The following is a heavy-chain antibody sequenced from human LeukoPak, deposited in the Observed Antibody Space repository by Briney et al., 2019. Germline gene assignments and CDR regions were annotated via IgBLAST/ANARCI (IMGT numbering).Heavy chain of an antibody. D-gene: IGHD3-10*01. J-gene: IGHJ4*02. CDR3: ARALWFGETFPAY. CDR2: ISSLSGTI. Sequence: AGGSLRLSCAASGFTFSSYSMNWVRQAPGEGLEWVSYISSLSGTIYYADSVKGRFTISRDNAKNSLYLQMNSLRAEDTAVYYCARALWFGETFPAYWGQGTLVTVSS. V-gene: IGHV3-48*01. CDR1: GFTFSSYS.